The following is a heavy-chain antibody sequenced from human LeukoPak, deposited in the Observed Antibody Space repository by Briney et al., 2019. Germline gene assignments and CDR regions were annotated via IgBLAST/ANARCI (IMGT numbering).Heavy chain of an antibody. CDR2: IYYSGST. Sequence: SETLSLTCTVSGGSISSSSYYWGWIRQPPGEGLEWIGSIYYSGSTYYNPSLKSRVTISVDTSKNQFSLKLSSVTAADTAVYYCARHQGSIVVVPAAPTAGNAFDIWGQGTMVTVSS. CDR1: GGSISSSSYY. J-gene: IGHJ3*02. V-gene: IGHV4-39*01. CDR3: ARHQGSIVVVPAAPTAGNAFDI. D-gene: IGHD2-2*01.